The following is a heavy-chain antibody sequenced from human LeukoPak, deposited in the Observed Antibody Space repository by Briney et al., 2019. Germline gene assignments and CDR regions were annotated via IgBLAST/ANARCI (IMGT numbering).Heavy chain of an antibody. V-gene: IGHV3-20*04. D-gene: IGHD1-26*01. CDR2: INWNGDDT. CDR3: ARDGEIVGARFDY. J-gene: IGHJ4*02. Sequence: GGSLRLSCEASGFSFDDYGMSWVRQAPGKGLEWVSSINWNGDDTSYAVSVKGRFTISRDNAQKSLYLQMDSLRAEDTAFYFCARDGEIVGARFDYWGQGTLVTVSS. CDR1: GFSFDDYG.